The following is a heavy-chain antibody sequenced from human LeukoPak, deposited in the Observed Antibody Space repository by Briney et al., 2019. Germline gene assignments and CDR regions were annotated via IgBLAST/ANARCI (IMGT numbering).Heavy chain of an antibody. CDR3: ARDIAAAGTPWFDP. CDR2: INWNGGST. V-gene: IGHV3-20*01. CDR1: GFTFDDYG. J-gene: IGHJ5*02. D-gene: IGHD6-13*01. Sequence: GGSLRLSCAASGFTFDDYGMSWVRQAPGKGLEWVSGINWNGGSTGYADSVKGRFTISRDNAKNSLYLQMNSLRAEDTALYHCARDIAAAGTPWFDPWGQGTLVTVSS.